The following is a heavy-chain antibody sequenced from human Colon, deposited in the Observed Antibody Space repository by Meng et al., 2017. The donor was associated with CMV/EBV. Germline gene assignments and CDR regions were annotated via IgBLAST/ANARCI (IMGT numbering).Heavy chain of an antibody. D-gene: IGHD6-13*01. J-gene: IGHJ6*02. CDR1: GYSFTSYW. CDR3: ARSYSSSRHYYYGMDV. V-gene: IGHV5-51*01. CDR2: IYPGDSDT. Sequence: GESLKISCKGSGYSFTSYWIGWVRQMPGKGLEWMGIIYPGDSDTRYSPPFQGQVTISADKSISTAYLQWSSLKASDTAMYYCARSYSSSRHYYYGMDVWGQGTTVTVSS.